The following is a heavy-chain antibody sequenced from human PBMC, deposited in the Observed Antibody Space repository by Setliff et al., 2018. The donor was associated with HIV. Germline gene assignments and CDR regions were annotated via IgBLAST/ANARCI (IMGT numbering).Heavy chain of an antibody. CDR3: SRLYGSGHYFAFDF. J-gene: IGHJ4*02. CDR1: GDSIGTGTHY. CDR2: LYGHSST. V-gene: IGHV4-39*01. Sequence: SETLSLTCNVSGDSIGTGTHYWAWIRQPPGKGLEWIGSLYGHSSTYYTKSLRGRVTISADTSKNQFSLRLSSVTALDTAVYYCSRLYGSGHYFAFDFWGQGALVTVYS. D-gene: IGHD3-10*01.